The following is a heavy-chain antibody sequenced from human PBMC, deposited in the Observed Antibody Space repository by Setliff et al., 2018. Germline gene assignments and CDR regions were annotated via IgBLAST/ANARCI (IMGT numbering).Heavy chain of an antibody. J-gene: IGHJ6*03. CDR2: IYSSGRT. Sequence: PSETLSLTCTVSGGSISSYYWIWIRQPPGKGLEWIGYIYSSGRTNYSPSLKSRVTLSVDTSNNQFSLKVSSVTAADTAVYYCARAPPNRYSGSYEYFYMDVWGKGTTVTVS. V-gene: IGHV4-4*08. CDR1: GGSISSYY. D-gene: IGHD1-26*01. CDR3: ARAPPNRYSGSYEYFYMDV.